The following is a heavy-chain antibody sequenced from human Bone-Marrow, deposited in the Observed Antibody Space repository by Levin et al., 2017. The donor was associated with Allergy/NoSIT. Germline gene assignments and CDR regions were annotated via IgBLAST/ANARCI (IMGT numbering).Heavy chain of an antibody. CDR3: ARLRAYDNHWFDP. CDR1: GDPISMYY. V-gene: IGHV4-59*08. CDR2: IYYSGRT. J-gene: IGHJ5*02. Sequence: GSLRLSCTVSGDPISMYYWSWVRQAPGKGLEWIGYIYYSGRTNYSPSLKSRVTISVDTSKGQFSLNLRSVTAADTAVYYCARLRAYDNHWFDPWGQGTLVTVSS. D-gene: IGHD3-9*01.